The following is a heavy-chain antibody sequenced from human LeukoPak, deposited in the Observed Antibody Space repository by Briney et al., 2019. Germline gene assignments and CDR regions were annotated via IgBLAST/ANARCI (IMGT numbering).Heavy chain of an antibody. CDR3: AREWGTTNGGSLLHRGRWFDP. D-gene: IGHD2-15*01. V-gene: IGHV4-59*01. CDR2: IYYSGST. J-gene: IGHJ5*02. CDR1: GGSISSYY. Sequence: PSETLSLTCTVSGGSISSYYWSWIRQPPGKGLEWIGYIYYSGSTNYNPSLKSRVTISVDTSKNQFSLKLSSVTAADTAVYYCAREWGTTNGGSLLHRGRWFDPWGQGTLVTVSS.